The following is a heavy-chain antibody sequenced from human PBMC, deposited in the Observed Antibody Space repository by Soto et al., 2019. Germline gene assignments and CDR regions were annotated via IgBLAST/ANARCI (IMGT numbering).Heavy chain of an antibody. CDR1: GYSISSGYY. CDR2: IYHSGST. CDR3: ARDYYGSGSYYNGYNWFDP. D-gene: IGHD3-10*01. J-gene: IGHJ5*02. V-gene: IGHV4-38-2*02. Sequence: PSETLSLTCAVSGYSISSGYYWGWIRQPPGKGLEWIGSIYHSGSTYYNPSLKSRVTISVDTSKNQFPLKLSSVTAADTAVYYCARDYYGSGSYYNGYNWFDPWGQGTLVTVSS.